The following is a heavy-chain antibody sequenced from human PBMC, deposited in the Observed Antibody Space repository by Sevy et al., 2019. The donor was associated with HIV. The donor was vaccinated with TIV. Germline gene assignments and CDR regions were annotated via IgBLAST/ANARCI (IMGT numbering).Heavy chain of an antibody. Sequence: GGSLRLSCSASGFTFSSYAMHWVRQAPGKGLEYVSAISSNGGSTYYADSVKGRFTISRDNSKNEMYLQMSSLRAADTAVYYCVKDGPAVTKVGIGGEYYFDYWGQGTLVTVSS. CDR1: GFTFSSYA. V-gene: IGHV3-64D*06. J-gene: IGHJ4*02. D-gene: IGHD4-17*01. CDR3: VKDGPAVTKVGIGGEYYFDY. CDR2: ISSNGGST.